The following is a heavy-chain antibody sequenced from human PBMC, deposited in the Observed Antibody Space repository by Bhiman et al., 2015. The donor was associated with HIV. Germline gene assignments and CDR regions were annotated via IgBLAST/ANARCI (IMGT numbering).Heavy chain of an antibody. D-gene: IGHD3-3*01. V-gene: IGHV3-7*01. J-gene: IGHJ4*02. Sequence: EVLLVESGGGLVQPGGSLRLSCSGSGFNFTKFWMSWVRQTPGKGLEWVANIKGDGSEKYYVDSMEGRVTISRDNARNSLYLQMNDLRVEDTAVYYCARSHYNFWSGPHFDYWGQGTLVTVSS. CDR1: GFNFTKFW. CDR3: ARSHYNFWSGPHFDY. CDR2: IKGDGSEK.